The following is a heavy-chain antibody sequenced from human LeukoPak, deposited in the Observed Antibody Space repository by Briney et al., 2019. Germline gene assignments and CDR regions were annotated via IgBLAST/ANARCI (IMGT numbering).Heavy chain of an antibody. CDR3: ARDPPASSSTHSSSWSFDY. CDR1: GSSISSYY. CDR2: IYSSGST. D-gene: IGHD6-13*01. Sequence: PSETLSLSCTVSGSSISSYYWTWIRQPAGTGLEWIGRIYSSGSTDYNPSLKSRVTMSVDTSKNQFSLKLSSVTAADTALYYCARDPPASSSTHSSSWSFDYWGQGALVAVSS. V-gene: IGHV4-4*07. J-gene: IGHJ4*02.